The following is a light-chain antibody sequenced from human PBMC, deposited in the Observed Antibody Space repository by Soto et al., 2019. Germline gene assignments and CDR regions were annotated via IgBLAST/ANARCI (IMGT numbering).Light chain of an antibody. CDR2: EVS. CDR3: RSYAGSNNVI. V-gene: IGLV2-8*01. CDR1: SSDVGSYNY. J-gene: IGLJ2*01. Sequence: QSALPQPPSASGSPGQSVTISCTGTSSDVGSYNYVSWYQQHPGKAPKLMIYEVSKRPSGVPDRFSGSKSGNTAPLTVSGLQGEEEADYYCRSYAGSNNVIFGGGTTLTVL.